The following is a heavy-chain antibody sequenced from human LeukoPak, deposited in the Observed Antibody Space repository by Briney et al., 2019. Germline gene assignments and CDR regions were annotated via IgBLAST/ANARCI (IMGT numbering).Heavy chain of an antibody. D-gene: IGHD1-26*01. J-gene: IGHJ4*02. CDR1: GASITSYY. CDR3: ARLSIVGATNFDY. Sequence: PSETLSLTCTVSGASITSYYWSWIRQPPGKGLEWIGYIYYGGSTTYKPSLKSRVTISVDTSKNQFSLKLSSVTAADTAVYYCARLSIVGATNFDYWGQGTLVTVSS. CDR2: IYYGGST. V-gene: IGHV4-59*08.